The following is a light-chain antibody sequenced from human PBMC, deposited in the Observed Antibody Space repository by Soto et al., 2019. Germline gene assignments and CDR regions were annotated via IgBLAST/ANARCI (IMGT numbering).Light chain of an antibody. V-gene: IGKV3-15*01. CDR1: RSVSNY. J-gene: IGKJ5*01. Sequence: EIVLTQSPATLSLSPVERATLSCRASRSVSNYLAWYQQKPGQAPRLLIYGASTRATGLPARFSGSGSGTQFTLTISSLQSEDFAVYYCQQYNNWPITFGQGTRLEIK. CDR3: QQYNNWPIT. CDR2: GAS.